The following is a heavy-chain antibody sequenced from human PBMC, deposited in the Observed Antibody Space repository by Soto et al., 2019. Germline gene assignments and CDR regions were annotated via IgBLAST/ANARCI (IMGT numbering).Heavy chain of an antibody. Sequence: QGQLVQSGAEVKKPGASVKVSCKASGYSFTAYGISWVRQAPGQGLEWMGWISTYNGKTNYAQKLQGRVTMTTDTSTRAAYMELRSLRSEDTAVYYCARGSGYDADYYYGMDVWGQGTTVTVSS. J-gene: IGHJ6*02. CDR2: ISTYNGKT. D-gene: IGHD5-12*01. V-gene: IGHV1-18*01. CDR3: ARGSGYDADYYYGMDV. CDR1: GYSFTAYG.